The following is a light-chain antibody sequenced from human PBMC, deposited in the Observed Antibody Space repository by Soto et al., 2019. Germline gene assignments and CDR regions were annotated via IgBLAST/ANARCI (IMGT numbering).Light chain of an antibody. CDR2: EVS. CDR3: SSYTSSSTWL. J-gene: IGLJ3*02. CDR1: SSDVGAYNY. Sequence: QSALTQPASVSGSPGQSITISCTGTSSDVGAYNYVSWYQQHPGKAPKLMIYEVSNRPSGVSNRFSGSKSANTASLTISGLQAGEEADYYCSSYTSSSTWLFGGGTKLTVL. V-gene: IGLV2-14*03.